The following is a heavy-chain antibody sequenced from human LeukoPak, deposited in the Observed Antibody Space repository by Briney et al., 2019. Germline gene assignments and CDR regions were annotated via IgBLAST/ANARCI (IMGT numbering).Heavy chain of an antibody. V-gene: IGHV4-30-2*01. J-gene: IGHJ4*02. D-gene: IGHD6-19*01. CDR1: GGSISSGGYY. CDR3: ARDLLAVAGSFDY. Sequence: SQTLSLTCAVSGGSISSGGYYWSWIRQPPGKGLEWIGYIYHSGSTYYNPSLKSRVTISVDRSKNQFSLKLSSVTAADTAVYYCARDLLAVAGSFDYWGQGTLVTVSS. CDR2: IYHSGST.